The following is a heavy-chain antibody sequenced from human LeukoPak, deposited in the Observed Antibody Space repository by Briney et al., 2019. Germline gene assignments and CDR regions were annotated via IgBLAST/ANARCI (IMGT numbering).Heavy chain of an antibody. V-gene: IGHV1-2*02. D-gene: IGHD1-14*01. J-gene: IGHJ6*03. CDR3: ARGPLANLAKPYYYYYYYMDV. CDR2: INPNSGGT. Sequence: ASVKVSCKASGYTFTGYYMHWVRQAPGQGLEWMGWINPNSGGTNYAQKFQGRVTMTRDTSISTAYMELSRLRSDDTAVYYCARGPLANLAKPYYYYYYYMDVWGKGTTVTVSS. CDR1: GYTFTGYY.